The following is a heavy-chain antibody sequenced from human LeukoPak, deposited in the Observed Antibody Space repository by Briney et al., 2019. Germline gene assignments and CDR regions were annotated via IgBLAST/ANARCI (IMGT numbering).Heavy chain of an antibody. CDR3: AGKTVVPQRPFDY. CDR2: ISGSGGST. D-gene: IGHD3-10*01. V-gene: IGHV3-23*01. Sequence: AGGSLRLSCAASGFTFSSYAMSWVRQAPGKGLEWVSAISGSGGSTYYADSVKGRFTISRDNSKNTLYLQMNSLRAEDTAVYYCAGKTVVPQRPFDYWGQGTLVTVSS. J-gene: IGHJ4*02. CDR1: GFTFSSYA.